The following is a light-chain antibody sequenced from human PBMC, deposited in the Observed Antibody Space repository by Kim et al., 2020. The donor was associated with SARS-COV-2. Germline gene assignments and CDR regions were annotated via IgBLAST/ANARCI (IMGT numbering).Light chain of an antibody. CDR1: SSDVGGYYY. J-gene: IGLJ3*02. V-gene: IGLV2-8*01. CDR2: EVT. CDR3: SSYAGTDNLL. Sequence: GQFVTICCSGSSSDVGGYYYVSWYQQHPGKAPILIIYEVTKPPSGVPERFSGSKSGNTASLTVSGLQAEDEADYYCSSYAGTDNLLFGGGTQLTVL.